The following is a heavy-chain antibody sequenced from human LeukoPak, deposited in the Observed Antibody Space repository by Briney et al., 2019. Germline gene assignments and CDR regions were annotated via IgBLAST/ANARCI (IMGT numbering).Heavy chain of an antibody. CDR1: GGSISSYY. Sequence: SETLSLTCTVSGGSISSYYWSWIRQPPGKGLECIGYIYYSGSTNYNPSLKSRVTISVDTSKNQFSLKLSSVTAADTAVYYCARGTRGDYVYHRGNFRRMVYYYYMDVWGKGTTVTVSS. J-gene: IGHJ6*03. V-gene: IGHV4-59*01. CDR2: IYYSGST. CDR3: ARGTRGDYVYHRGNFRRMVYYYYMDV. D-gene: IGHD4-17*01.